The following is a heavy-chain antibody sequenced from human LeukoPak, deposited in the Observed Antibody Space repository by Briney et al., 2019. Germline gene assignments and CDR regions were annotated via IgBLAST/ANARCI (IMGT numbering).Heavy chain of an antibody. V-gene: IGHV4-4*07. J-gene: IGHJ4*02. CDR3: ARDPGGYDSSGYYYEENYFDY. CDR2: IYTRGST. D-gene: IGHD3-22*01. CDR1: GGSISSYY. Sequence: SETLSLTCTVSGGSISSYYWSWIRQPAGKGLEWIGHIYTRGSTNYNPSLTSRVTMSVDTSKNQFSLKLSSVTAADTAVYYCARDPGGYDSSGYYYEENYFDYWGQGTPVTVSS.